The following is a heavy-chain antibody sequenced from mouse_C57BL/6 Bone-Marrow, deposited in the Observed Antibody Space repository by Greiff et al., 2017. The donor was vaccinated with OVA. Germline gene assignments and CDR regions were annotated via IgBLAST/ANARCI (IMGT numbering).Heavy chain of an antibody. CDR1: GFTFSNYW. D-gene: IGHD1-1*01. CDR3: TGHYGSSYVFDY. Sequence: EVKLVESGGGLVQPGGSMKLSCVASGFTFSNYWMNWVRQSPEKGLEWVAQIRLKSDNYATHYAESVKGRFTISRDDSKSSVYLQMNNLRAEDTGIYYCTGHYGSSYVFDYWGQGTTLTVSS. J-gene: IGHJ2*01. V-gene: IGHV6-3*01. CDR2: IRLKSDNYAT.